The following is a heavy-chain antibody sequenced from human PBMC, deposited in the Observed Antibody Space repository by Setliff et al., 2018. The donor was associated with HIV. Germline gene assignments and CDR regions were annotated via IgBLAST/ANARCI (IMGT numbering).Heavy chain of an antibody. Sequence: SETLSLTCAVYGGSFSGYYWSWIRQPPGKGLEWIGEINHGGITNYNPSLKSRVTISVDMSKNQYSLKLSSVTAADTAVYYCARTIGGRDRSGYFYGRTFDTWGRGTMVTVSS. CDR2: INHGGIT. J-gene: IGHJ3*02. CDR1: GGSFSGYY. D-gene: IGHD3-3*01. V-gene: IGHV4-34*01. CDR3: ARTIGGRDRSGYFYGRTFDT.